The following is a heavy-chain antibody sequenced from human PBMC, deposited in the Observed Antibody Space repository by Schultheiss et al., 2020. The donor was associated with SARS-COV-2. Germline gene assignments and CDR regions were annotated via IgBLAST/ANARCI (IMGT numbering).Heavy chain of an antibody. CDR1: GGSISSYY. J-gene: IGHJ4*02. Sequence: SETLSLTCTVSGGSISSYYWSWIRQPPGKGLEWIGYIYYSGTTSYNPSLKGRVTISVDTSKNQLSLNLNSVTAADTAVYYCARVADSSGYHYFDYWGQGTLVTVSS. D-gene: IGHD3-22*01. CDR2: IYYSGTT. CDR3: ARVADSSGYHYFDY. V-gene: IGHV4-59*08.